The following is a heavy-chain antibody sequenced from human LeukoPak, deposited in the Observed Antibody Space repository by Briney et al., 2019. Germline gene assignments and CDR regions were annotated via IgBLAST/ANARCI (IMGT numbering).Heavy chain of an antibody. Sequence: GASVKVSCKASGYTFTSYAMNWVRQAPGQGLEWMGWISAYNGNTNYAQKLQGRVTMTTDTSTSTACMELRSLRSDDTAVYYCARDRREWFGELFLFDYWGQGTLVTVSS. D-gene: IGHD3-10*01. CDR2: ISAYNGNT. CDR1: GYTFTSYA. V-gene: IGHV1-18*01. CDR3: ARDRREWFGELFLFDY. J-gene: IGHJ4*02.